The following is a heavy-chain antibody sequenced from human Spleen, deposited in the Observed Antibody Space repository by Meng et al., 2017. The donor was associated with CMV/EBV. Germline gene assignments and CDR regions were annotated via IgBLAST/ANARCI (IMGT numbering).Heavy chain of an antibody. J-gene: IGHJ6*02. CDR2: INHSGST. V-gene: IGHV4-34*01. CDR3: ARGSPPHYYYYGMDV. Sequence: SETLSLTCAVYGGSFSGYYWSWIRQPPGKGLEWIGEINHSGSTNYNPSLKSRVTISVDTSKNQFSLKLSSVTAADTAVYYCARGSPPHYYYYGMDVWGQGTTVTVSS. CDR1: GGSFSGYY.